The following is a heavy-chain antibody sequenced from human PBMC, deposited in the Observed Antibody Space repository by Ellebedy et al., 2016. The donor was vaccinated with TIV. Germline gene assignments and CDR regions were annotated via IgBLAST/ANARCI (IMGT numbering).Heavy chain of an antibody. J-gene: IGHJ4*02. Sequence: ASVKVSCKASGYTFTTYYMHWVRQAPGQGLEWMGWINPNSGGTNYAQKFQGRVTMTRDTSISPAYMELSRLRSDDTAVYYCARSPSPHIPDFDYWGQGTLVTVSS. CDR1: GYTFTTYY. V-gene: IGHV1-2*02. D-gene: IGHD2-21*01. CDR2: INPNSGGT. CDR3: ARSPSPHIPDFDY.